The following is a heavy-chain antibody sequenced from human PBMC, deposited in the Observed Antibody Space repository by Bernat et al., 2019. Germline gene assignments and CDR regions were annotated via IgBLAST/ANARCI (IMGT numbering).Heavy chain of an antibody. CDR1: GGSISSGDYY. Sequence: QVQLQESGPGLVKPSQTLSLTCTVSGGSISSGDYYWPWIRQPPGKGLEWIGYIYYRGNTYYNPSLKSRVTISVDTSKNQCALKLSSVTAADTAVYYCARWEVSPQLYAFDIWGQGTMVTVSS. J-gene: IGHJ3*02. V-gene: IGHV4-30-4*01. CDR2: IYYRGNT. D-gene: IGHD6-13*01. CDR3: ARWEVSPQLYAFDI.